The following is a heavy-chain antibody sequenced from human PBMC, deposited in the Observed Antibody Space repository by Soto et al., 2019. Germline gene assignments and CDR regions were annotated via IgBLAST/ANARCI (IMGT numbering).Heavy chain of an antibody. J-gene: IGHJ2*01. CDR3: ARGMKGSRYFDL. CDR2: ITNDGSST. CDR1: GFVFSSYW. Sequence: EVQLVESGGGLVQPGGSLRLSCAGSGFVFSSYWMHWVRQVPGKGLVWVSRITNDGSSTTYADSVNGRFTTSRDNAKNTLYLQMNSLGAEDTAVYYCARGMKGSRYFDLWGRGTLVTVSS. V-gene: IGHV3-74*01.